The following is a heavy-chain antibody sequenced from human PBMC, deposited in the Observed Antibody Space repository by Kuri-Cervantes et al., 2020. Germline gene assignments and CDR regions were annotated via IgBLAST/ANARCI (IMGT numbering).Heavy chain of an antibody. D-gene: IGHD6-13*01. Sequence: GGSLRLSCKGSGYSFTSYWIGWVRQMPGKGLEWMGIIYPGDSETRYSPSFQGQVTISADKSISTAYLQWSSLKASDAAMYYCARRKQLVLDAFDIWGQGTMVTVSS. V-gene: IGHV5-51*01. CDR1: GYSFTSYW. CDR3: ARRKQLVLDAFDI. J-gene: IGHJ3*02. CDR2: IYPGDSET.